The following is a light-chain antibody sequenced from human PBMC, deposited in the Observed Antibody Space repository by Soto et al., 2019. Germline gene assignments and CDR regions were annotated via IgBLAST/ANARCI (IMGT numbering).Light chain of an antibody. CDR2: GAS. CDR1: QSVSSS. V-gene: IGKV3-20*01. Sequence: EFVLTQPPATLSLSTGERATLSCRGSQSVSSSLAWYQQKPGQAPRLLIYGASIRATGIPDRFSGSGSETDFTLTISRLEPEDFALYYCQQYGSSAPITFGQGTRLEIK. CDR3: QQYGSSAPIT. J-gene: IGKJ5*01.